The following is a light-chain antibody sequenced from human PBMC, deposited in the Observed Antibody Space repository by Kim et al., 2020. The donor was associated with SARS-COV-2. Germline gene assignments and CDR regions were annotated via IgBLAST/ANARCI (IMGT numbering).Light chain of an antibody. Sequence: GPSVTISCAGTSSDVGGYNYVSWYQQYPGKAPNLLIYDVKKRPAGVPDRFSGSKSGNTASLTISGLQPDDEADYFCCSYAGSYTWVFGGGTKVTVL. CDR2: DVK. V-gene: IGLV2-11*02. J-gene: IGLJ3*02. CDR1: SSDVGGYNY. CDR3: CSYAGSYTWV.